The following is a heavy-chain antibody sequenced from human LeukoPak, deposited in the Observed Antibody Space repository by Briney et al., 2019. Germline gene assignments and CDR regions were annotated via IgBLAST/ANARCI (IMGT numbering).Heavy chain of an antibody. CDR1: GGSFSGYY. D-gene: IGHD3-9*01. Sequence: SETLSLTCAVYGGSFSGYYWSWIRQPPGKGLEWIGEINQSGSTNYNPSLKSRVTISVNTSKNQFSLKLSSVTAADTAVYYCARGGGLRYFDWLLYGFDPWGQGTLVTVSS. J-gene: IGHJ5*02. CDR3: ARGGGLRYFDWLLYGFDP. CDR2: INQSGST. V-gene: IGHV4-34*01.